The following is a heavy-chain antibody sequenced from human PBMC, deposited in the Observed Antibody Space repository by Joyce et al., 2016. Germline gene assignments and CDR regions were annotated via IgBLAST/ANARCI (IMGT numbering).Heavy chain of an antibody. V-gene: IGHV3-49*05. J-gene: IGHJ5*02. CDR2: IRSKAYGGTT. CDR3: TRIGDCSGGSCYEGWFDP. D-gene: IGHD2-15*01. Sequence: EVQLVESGGGLVKPGRSLRRSCTSSGFIFGDYAMNWFRQAPGKGLEWVGFIRSKAYGGTTDYAASVKGRFTISRDDSKSIAYLQMNSLKTEDTAVYYCTRIGDCSGGSCYEGWFDPWGQGTLVTVSS. CDR1: GFIFGDYA.